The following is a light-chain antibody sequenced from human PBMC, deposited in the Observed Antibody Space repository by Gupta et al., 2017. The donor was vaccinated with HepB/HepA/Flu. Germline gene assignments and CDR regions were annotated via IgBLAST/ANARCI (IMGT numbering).Light chain of an antibody. CDR3: QQRSNWWT. CDR2: DAS. Sequence: EFVLTQSAATLSLSPGERATLSCRASQSVSSYLAWYQQKPGQAPRLLIYDASNRATGIPARFSGSGSGTDFTLTISSLEPEDFAVYYCQQRSNWWTFGQGTKVEIK. J-gene: IGKJ1*01. CDR1: QSVSSY. V-gene: IGKV3-11*01.